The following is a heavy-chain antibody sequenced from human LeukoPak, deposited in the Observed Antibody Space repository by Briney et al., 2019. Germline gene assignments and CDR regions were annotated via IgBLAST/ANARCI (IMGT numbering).Heavy chain of an antibody. D-gene: IGHD6-6*01. J-gene: IGHJ4*02. CDR2: ISAYNGKT. CDR1: GYTFTSYG. CDR3: ARDPSYSSSQKFSFDY. V-gene: IGHV1-18*01. Sequence: ASVKVSCKASGYTFTSYGISWVRQAPGQGLEWMGWISAYNGKTNYAQKLQGRVTMTTDTSTSTAYMELRSLRSDDTAVYYCARDPSYSSSQKFSFDYWGQGTLVTVSS.